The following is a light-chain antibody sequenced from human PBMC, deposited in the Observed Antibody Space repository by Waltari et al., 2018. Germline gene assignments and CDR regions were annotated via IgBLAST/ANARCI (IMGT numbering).Light chain of an antibody. CDR3: QQYDNLPV. CDR2: DAS. V-gene: IGKV1-33*01. J-gene: IGKJ3*01. Sequence: DIQMTQSPSSLSASVGDRVTITCQASQDISNYLNWYQQKPGKAPKLLIYDASNLETGVPSRFSGSGSGTDVTFTISSLQPEDIATYYCQQYDNLPVFGPGTKVDIK. CDR1: QDISNY.